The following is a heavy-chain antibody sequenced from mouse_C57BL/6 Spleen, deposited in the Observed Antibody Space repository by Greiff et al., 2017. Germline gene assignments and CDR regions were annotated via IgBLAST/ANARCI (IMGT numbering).Heavy chain of an antibody. CDR2: NYPRDGST. D-gene: IGHD4-1*01. CDR1: GYTFTSYD. V-gene: IGHV1-85*01. Sequence: QVQLQQSGPELVKPGASVKLSCKASGYTFTSYDINWVKQRPGQGLEWIGWNYPRDGSTKYNEKFKGKATVTVDTSSSTAYMELHSLTSEDSAVYFCAKGLGRGYFDYWGQGTTLTVSS. CDR3: AKGLGRGYFDY. J-gene: IGHJ2*01.